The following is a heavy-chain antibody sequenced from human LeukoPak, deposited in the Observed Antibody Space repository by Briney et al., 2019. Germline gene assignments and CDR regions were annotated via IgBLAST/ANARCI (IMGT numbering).Heavy chain of an antibody. J-gene: IGHJ5*02. V-gene: IGHV1-8*03. CDR3: ARVSSGWYGVWFDP. D-gene: IGHD6-19*01. CDR2: MNPNSGNT. Sequence: ASVKVSCKASGYTFTSYDINWVRQATGHGLEWMGWMNPNSGNTGYAQKFQGRVTITRNTSISTAYMELSSLRSEDTAVYYCARVSSGWYGVWFDPWGQGTLVTVSS. CDR1: GYTFTSYD.